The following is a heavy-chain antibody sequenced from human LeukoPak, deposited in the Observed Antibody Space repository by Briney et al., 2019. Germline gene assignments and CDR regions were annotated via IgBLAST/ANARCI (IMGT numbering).Heavy chain of an antibody. CDR1: GYTFTGYY. J-gene: IGHJ4*02. CDR2: INPNSGGT. D-gene: IGHD6-19*01. CDR3: ARDKRQWLAKGVCDY. Sequence: GASVKVSCKASGYTFTGYYMHWVRQAPGQGLEWMGWINPNSGGTNYAQKFQGRVTMTRDTSISTAYMELRSLRSDDTAVYYCARDKRQWLAKGVCDYWGQGTLVTVSS. V-gene: IGHV1-2*02.